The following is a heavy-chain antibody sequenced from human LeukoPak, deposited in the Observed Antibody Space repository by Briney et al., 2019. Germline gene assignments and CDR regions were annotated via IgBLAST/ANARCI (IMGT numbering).Heavy chain of an antibody. Sequence: GGSLRLSCVASGFTFSSNSMTWVRQTPGKGLEWVSGISGSGDSTFYADSVKGWFTISRDNSRNTLYLQMSSLRPEDTAVYYCTKWSGFGDDWGQGTLATVSS. J-gene: IGHJ4*02. CDR3: TKWSGFGDD. CDR1: GFTFSSNS. CDR2: ISGSGDST. D-gene: IGHD3-10*01. V-gene: IGHV3-23*01.